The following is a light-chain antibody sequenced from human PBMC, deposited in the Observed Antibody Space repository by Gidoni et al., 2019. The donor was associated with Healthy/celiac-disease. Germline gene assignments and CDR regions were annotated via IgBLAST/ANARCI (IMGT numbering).Light chain of an antibody. V-gene: IGKV3-11*01. CDR2: DAS. Sequence: EIVLTQSPATLPLSPGERATLSCRASQSVSSYLAWYQQKPGQAPRLLIYDASTRATGIPDFTLTISSLEPEDFAVYYCQQRSNWPPITFGQGTRLEIK. J-gene: IGKJ5*01. CDR3: QQRSNWPPIT. CDR1: QSVSSY.